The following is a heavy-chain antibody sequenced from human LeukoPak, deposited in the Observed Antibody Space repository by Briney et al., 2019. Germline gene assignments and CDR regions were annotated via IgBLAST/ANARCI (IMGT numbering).Heavy chain of an antibody. CDR3: ARHAFGSGYDLDY. CDR2: IYYSGST. J-gene: IGHJ4*02. Sequence: SETLSLTCTVSGGSISSYYWSWIRQPPGKGLEWIGYIYYSGSTNYNPSPKSRVTISVDTSKNQFSLKLSSVTAADTAVYYCARHAFGSGYDLDYWGQGTLVTVSS. V-gene: IGHV4-59*01. D-gene: IGHD5-12*01. CDR1: GGSISSYY.